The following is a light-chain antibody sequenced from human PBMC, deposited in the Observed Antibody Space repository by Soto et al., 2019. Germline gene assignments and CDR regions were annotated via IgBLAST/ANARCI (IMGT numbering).Light chain of an antibody. CDR2: AAS. CDR1: QTISSY. J-gene: IGKJ1*01. Sequence: DLQMTQSPSSLSASVGDRVTITCRASQTISSYLNWYQQTPGKAPNLLIYAASSLHSGVPSRFSGSGSGTDFTLTISSLQPEDFATYYCQQSYSTPRTFGQGTKVEIK. V-gene: IGKV1-39*01. CDR3: QQSYSTPRT.